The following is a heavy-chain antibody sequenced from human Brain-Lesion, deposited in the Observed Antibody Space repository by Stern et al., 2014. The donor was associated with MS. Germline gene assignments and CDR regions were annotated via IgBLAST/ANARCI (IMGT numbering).Heavy chain of an antibody. CDR1: GYIFTRYY. CDR2: INPNTGGP. Sequence: QVQLVQSGAEVKKPGASVKVSCKTSGYIFTRYYIHWVRQAPGQGLEWMAWINPNTGGPKYAQKFQGRVTMSRDTSISTAYVELSSLTSDDTAVYYCARDQRGITIFGVVTDYYYLGMDVWGQGTTVTVSS. CDR3: ARDQRGITIFGVVTDYYYLGMDV. V-gene: IGHV1-2*02. D-gene: IGHD3-3*01. J-gene: IGHJ6*02.